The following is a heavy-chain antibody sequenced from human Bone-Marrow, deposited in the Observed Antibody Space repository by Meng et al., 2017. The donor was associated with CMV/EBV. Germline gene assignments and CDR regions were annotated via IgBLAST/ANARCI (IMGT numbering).Heavy chain of an antibody. J-gene: IGHJ6*02. Sequence: SETLSLTCAVYGGSFSGYYWSWIRQPPGKGLEWIGEINHSGSTNYNPSLKSRVTISVDTSKNQFSLKLSSVTAADTAVYYCARASPDTRKGYCSSTSCYNYYYYYGMDVWGQGTTVTVSS. D-gene: IGHD2-2*02. CDR3: ARASPDTRKGYCSSTSCYNYYYYYGMDV. CDR1: GGSFSGYY. V-gene: IGHV4-34*01. CDR2: INHSGST.